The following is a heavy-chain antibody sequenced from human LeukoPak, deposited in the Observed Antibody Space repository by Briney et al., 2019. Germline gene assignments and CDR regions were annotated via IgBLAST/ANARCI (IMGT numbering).Heavy chain of an antibody. V-gene: IGHV3-74*03. D-gene: IGHD2-2*01. Sequence: GGSQSLACAASGFTLSSHWMHWVRQAPGKGLVWVSNINGDGSNTVYADSVKGRFTISRDNAKNTVYLQMNSLTVEDTAVYYCARGTIKAPGIDYWGQGPLVTASS. J-gene: IGHJ4*02. CDR2: INGDGSNT. CDR3: ARGTIKAPGIDY. CDR1: GFTLSSHW.